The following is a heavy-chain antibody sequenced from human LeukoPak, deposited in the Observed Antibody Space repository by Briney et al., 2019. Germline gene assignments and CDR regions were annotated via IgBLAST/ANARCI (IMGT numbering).Heavy chain of an antibody. CDR3: ARDHYYDSSGYYSRNDY. CDR2: IYYSGTT. J-gene: IGHJ4*02. CDR1: GGSFSGYY. D-gene: IGHD3-22*01. Sequence: ASETLSLTCAVYGGSFSGYYWSWIRQPPGKGLEWIGYIYYSGTTNYNPSLKSRVTISLDTSKKQFSLKLSSVTAADTAVYYCARDHYYDSSGYYSRNDYWGQGTLVTVSS. V-gene: IGHV4-59*01.